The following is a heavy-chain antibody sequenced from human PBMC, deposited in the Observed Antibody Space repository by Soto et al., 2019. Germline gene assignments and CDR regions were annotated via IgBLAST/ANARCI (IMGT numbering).Heavy chain of an antibody. D-gene: IGHD1-26*01. Sequence: SQTLSLTCAISGDSVSSNSAAWNWIRQSPSRGLEWLGRTYYRSKWYDDYAVSVKSRITINPDTSKNQFSLQLNSVTPEDTAVYYCARGGVGATGLYYGMDVWGQGTTVTVSS. CDR1: GDSVSSNSAA. J-gene: IGHJ6*02. V-gene: IGHV6-1*01. CDR2: TYYRSKWYD. CDR3: ARGGVGATGLYYGMDV.